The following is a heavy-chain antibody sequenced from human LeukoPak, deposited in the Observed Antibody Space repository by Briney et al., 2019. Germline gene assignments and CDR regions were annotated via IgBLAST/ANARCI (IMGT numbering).Heavy chain of an antibody. J-gene: IGHJ4*02. Sequence: GGSLRLSCAASGFTFSSYGMHWVRQAPGKGLEWVAFIRYDGSNKYYADSVKGRFTISRDNSKNTLYLQMNSLRAEDTAVYYCARGTFAGLTDHFDYWGQGTLVTVSS. CDR3: ARGTFAGLTDHFDY. CDR1: GFTFSSYG. V-gene: IGHV3-30*02. CDR2: IRYDGSNK. D-gene: IGHD4/OR15-4a*01.